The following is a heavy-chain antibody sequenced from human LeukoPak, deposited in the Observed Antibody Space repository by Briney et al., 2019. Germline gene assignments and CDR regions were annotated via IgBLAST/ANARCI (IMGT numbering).Heavy chain of an antibody. CDR1: GYTFTSYD. Sequence: ASVKVSCKASGYTFTSYDINWVRQATGQGLEWMGWMNPNSGNTGYAQKFQGRVTMTRNTSISTAYMELSSLRSEDTAVYYCAREYYGSGSRKKIYYMDVWGKGTTVTISS. D-gene: IGHD3-10*01. J-gene: IGHJ6*03. CDR2: MNPNSGNT. V-gene: IGHV1-8*01. CDR3: AREYYGSGSRKKIYYMDV.